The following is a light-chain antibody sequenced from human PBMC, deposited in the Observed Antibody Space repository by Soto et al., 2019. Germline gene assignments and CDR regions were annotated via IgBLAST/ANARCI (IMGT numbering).Light chain of an antibody. J-gene: IGKJ1*01. V-gene: IGKV1-5*01. Sequence: DIQMTQSPSTLSASVGDRVTITCRASQSVSRWLAWYQQRPGEVLKLMIYDASSLASGVPSRFSGSGSGTEFTLTITSLQPDDFATYYCQQYNTYSSWTFGQGTKVEIK. CDR2: DAS. CDR3: QQYNTYSSWT. CDR1: QSVSRW.